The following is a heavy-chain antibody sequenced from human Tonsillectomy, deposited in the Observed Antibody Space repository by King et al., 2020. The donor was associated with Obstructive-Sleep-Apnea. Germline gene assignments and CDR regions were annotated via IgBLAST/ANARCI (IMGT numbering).Heavy chain of an antibody. Sequence: VTLKESGPVLVKPTETLTLTCTVSGFSLSNARMGVSWIRQPPGKALEWLAHIFSNDEKSYSTSLKSRLTISKDTSKSQVVLTMTNMDPVDIATYYCVRIPRLAVAGTIDYWGQGTLVTVSS. V-gene: IGHV2-26*01. D-gene: IGHD6-19*01. CDR1: GFSLSNARMG. CDR2: IFSNDEK. J-gene: IGHJ4*02. CDR3: VRIPRLAVAGTIDY.